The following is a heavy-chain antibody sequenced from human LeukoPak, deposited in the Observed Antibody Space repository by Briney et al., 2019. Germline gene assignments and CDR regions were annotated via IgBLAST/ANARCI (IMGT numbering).Heavy chain of an antibody. CDR1: GGTFSSYA. J-gene: IGHJ6*02. CDR2: IIPIFGAA. V-gene: IGHV1-69*13. Sequence: SVKVSCKASGGTFSSYAISWVRQAPGQGLEWMGGIIPIFGAANYAQKFQGRVTITADESTSTAYMELSSLRSEDTAVYYCARPYYYGSGSPDYYYGMDVWGQGTTVTVSS. D-gene: IGHD3-10*01. CDR3: ARPYYYGSGSPDYYYGMDV.